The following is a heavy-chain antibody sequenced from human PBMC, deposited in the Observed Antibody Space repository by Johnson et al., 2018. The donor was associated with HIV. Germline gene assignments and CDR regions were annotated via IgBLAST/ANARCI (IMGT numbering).Heavy chain of an antibody. Sequence: EQLVESGGGVVHPGRSLRLSCAASGFTVSDNYMTWVRQAPGKGLEWVSRIYSGGSTNYADSVKGRFTISRDKAKNSLYLQMNSLRAEDTALYYCAKDIRPGWEIRGNAFDIWGQGTMVTVSS. CDR2: IYSGGST. V-gene: IGHV3-66*02. J-gene: IGHJ3*02. D-gene: IGHD1-26*01. CDR3: AKDIRPGWEIRGNAFDI. CDR1: GFTVSDNY.